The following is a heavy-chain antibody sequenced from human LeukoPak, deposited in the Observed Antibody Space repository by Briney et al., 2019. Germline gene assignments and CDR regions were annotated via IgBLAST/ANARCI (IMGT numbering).Heavy chain of an antibody. CDR3: AKGNGYSYGRYYFDY. CDR1: GFTFSSYA. CDR2: ITASGDNT. V-gene: IGHV3-23*01. J-gene: IGHJ4*02. D-gene: IGHD5-18*01. Sequence: PGGSLRLSCAVSGFTFSSYAMGWVRQAPGKGLEWVSAITASGDNTYYADSVKGRLTISRDNSKNTLYLQMNSLRAEDTAVYYCAKGNGYSYGRYYFDYWGQGTLVTVSS.